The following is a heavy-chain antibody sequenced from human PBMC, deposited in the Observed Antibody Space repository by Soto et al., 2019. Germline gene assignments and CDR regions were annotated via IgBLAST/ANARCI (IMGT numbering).Heavy chain of an antibody. Sequence: GGSLRLSCAASGFTFYSYWMSWVRQAPGKGLEWVANIKQDGSEKYYVDSVKGRFTISRDNAKNSLFLQMNSLRAEDTAVYYCARDPPRGLYDYWGQGTLVTVSS. CDR2: IKQDGSEK. D-gene: IGHD2-2*02. CDR3: ARDPPRGLYDY. CDR1: GFTFYSYW. V-gene: IGHV3-7*01. J-gene: IGHJ4*02.